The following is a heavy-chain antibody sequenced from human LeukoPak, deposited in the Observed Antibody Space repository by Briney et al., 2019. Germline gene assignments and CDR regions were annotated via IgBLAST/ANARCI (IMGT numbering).Heavy chain of an antibody. CDR1: GGSFSGYY. CDR2: INHSGST. D-gene: IGHD3-10*01. V-gene: IGHV4-34*01. J-gene: IGHJ6*02. CDR3: ARGPSGELFAWTHYYYYYGMDV. Sequence: KPSETLSLTCAVYGGSFSGYYWSWIRQPPGKGLEWIGEINHSGSTNYNPSLKSRVTISVDTSKNQFSPKLSSVTAADTAVYYCARGPSGELFAWTHYYYYYGMDVWGQGTTVTVSS.